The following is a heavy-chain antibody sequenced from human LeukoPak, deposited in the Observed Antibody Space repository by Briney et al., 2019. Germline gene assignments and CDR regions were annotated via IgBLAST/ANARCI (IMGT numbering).Heavy chain of an antibody. CDR2: INYSGST. J-gene: IGHJ5*02. CDR3: ARGISTHWFDP. CDR1: GGSFSEYY. V-gene: IGHV4-34*01. Sequence: SETLSLTCSVFGGSFSEYYWSWIRQPPGKGLEWIGEINYSGSTNYNPSLKSRVTISVDTSKNQISLILNSVTAADTAVYYCARGISTHWFDPWGQGTLVIVSS. D-gene: IGHD3-3*02.